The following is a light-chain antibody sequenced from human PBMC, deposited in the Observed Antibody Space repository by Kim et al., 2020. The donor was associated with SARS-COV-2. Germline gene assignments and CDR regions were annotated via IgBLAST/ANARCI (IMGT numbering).Light chain of an antibody. CDR1: QDLSTW. J-gene: IGKJ5*01. Sequence: DIQMTQSPSSLSASLGDRVTITCRASQDLSTWVAWFQQKPGKAPQCLIYAASTLQSGVPSRFSGSGSGTHFSLTISSLQPEDFATYYCLQYNDYTITFGQGTRLEIK. V-gene: IGKV1D-16*01. CDR2: AAS. CDR3: LQYNDYTIT.